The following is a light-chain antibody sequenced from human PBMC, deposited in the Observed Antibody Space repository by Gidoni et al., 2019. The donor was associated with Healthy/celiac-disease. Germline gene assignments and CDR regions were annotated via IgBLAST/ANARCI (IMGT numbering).Light chain of an antibody. Sequence: DIVLTQSPGTLSLSPGQRATLSCRASQSVTSSYFAWYQQKPGQAPRLLIYSASSRATGIPDRFSGSGSGTDFTLTISRLEPEDFAVYYCQQYGSPGTFGQGTKVEIK. CDR2: SAS. V-gene: IGKV3-20*01. CDR1: QSVTSSY. CDR3: QQYGSPGT. J-gene: IGKJ1*01.